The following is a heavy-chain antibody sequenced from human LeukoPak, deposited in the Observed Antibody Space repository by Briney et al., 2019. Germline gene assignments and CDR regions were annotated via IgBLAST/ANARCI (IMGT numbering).Heavy chain of an antibody. CDR1: GFAFSSYT. Sequence: GGSLRLSCATSGFAFSSYTMNWVRQAPGKGLEWVSGISWNSGSIGYANSVKGRFTISRDNAKNSLYLEMNSLRPEDTAMYYCAKDGGLRFYYYYYYMDVWGKGTTVTISS. D-gene: IGHD5-12*01. J-gene: IGHJ6*03. V-gene: IGHV3-9*01. CDR3: AKDGGLRFYYYYYYMDV. CDR2: ISWNSGSI.